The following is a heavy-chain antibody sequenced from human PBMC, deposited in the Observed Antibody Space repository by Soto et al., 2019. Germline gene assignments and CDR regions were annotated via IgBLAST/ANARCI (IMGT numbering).Heavy chain of an antibody. CDR2: ISAYNGNT. D-gene: IGHD6-13*01. CDR1: GYTFTSYG. CDR3: ARDGTGIFVAAAGTSKDY. Sequence: ASVKVSCKASGYTFTSYGISWVRQAPGQGLEWMGWISAYNGNTNYAQKLQGRVTMTTDTSTSTAYMELRSLRSDDTAVYYCARDGTGIFVAAAGTSKDYWGQGTLVTVSS. J-gene: IGHJ4*02. V-gene: IGHV1-18*01.